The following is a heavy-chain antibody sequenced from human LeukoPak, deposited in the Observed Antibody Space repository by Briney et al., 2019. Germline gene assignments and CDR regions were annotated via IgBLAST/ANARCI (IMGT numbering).Heavy chain of an antibody. D-gene: IGHD3-22*01. V-gene: IGHV3-23*01. Sequence: GGSLRLSCAASGFTFSIYAMSWVRQAPGKGLQWVSCITSRGESTWYVDSVKGRFTISRDNSKNTLYLQMNSLRAEDTAVYYCAKVGSGYYTSPDYWGQGTLVTVSS. CDR2: ITSRGEST. CDR1: GFTFSIYA. J-gene: IGHJ4*02. CDR3: AKVGSGYYTSPDY.